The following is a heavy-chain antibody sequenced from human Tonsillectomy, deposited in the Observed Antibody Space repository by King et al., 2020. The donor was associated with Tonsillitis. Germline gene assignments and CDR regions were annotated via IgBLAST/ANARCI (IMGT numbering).Heavy chain of an antibody. J-gene: IGHJ2*01. CDR1: GYTFTSYE. CDR3: ARGNRFWSGNLFWYFDL. Sequence: QVQLVQSGAEVQKPGASVTVSCKASGYTFTSYEVNWVRQASGQGLEWLGWVNPTSGNTGYAQKFQGRVTMTRNTSINTAYMELRSLRSEDTAVYFCARGNRFWSGNLFWYFDLWGRGTLVTVSS. D-gene: IGHD3-3*01. V-gene: IGHV1-8*01. CDR2: VNPTSGNT.